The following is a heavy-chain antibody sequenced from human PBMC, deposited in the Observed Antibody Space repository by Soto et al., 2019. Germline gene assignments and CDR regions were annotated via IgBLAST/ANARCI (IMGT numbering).Heavy chain of an antibody. CDR3: ARGRGRLHRTAELHS. V-gene: IGHV4-34*01. Sequence: QVQLQQWGAGLLKPSETLSLTCAVYGGSFSGHYWTWIRQPPGKGLEWIGEVSPGGSTNYNSSLKSRVTVSGDTSKNQFSLKLTSVTAADTGVYYCARGRGRLHRTAELHSWGQGTLVTVSS. D-gene: IGHD7-27*01. CDR2: VSPGGST. J-gene: IGHJ4*02. CDR1: GGSFSGHY.